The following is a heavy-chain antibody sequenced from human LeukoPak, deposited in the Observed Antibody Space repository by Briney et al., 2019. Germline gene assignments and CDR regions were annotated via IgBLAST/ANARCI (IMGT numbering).Heavy chain of an antibody. CDR2: VSASGGRT. Sequence: PGGSLRLSCAASGFTFSSHAMSWVRQAPGKGLEWVSTVSASGGRTYYADSVKGRFTISRDNSKNTLYLQMNSLRAEDTAVYYCAKESSYGGAGGYFDYWGQGTLVTVSS. J-gene: IGHJ4*02. D-gene: IGHD4-23*01. CDR3: AKESSYGGAGGYFDY. V-gene: IGHV3-23*01. CDR1: GFTFSSHA.